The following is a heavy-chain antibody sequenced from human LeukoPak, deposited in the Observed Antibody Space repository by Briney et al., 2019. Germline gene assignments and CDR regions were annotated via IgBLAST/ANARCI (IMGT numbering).Heavy chain of an antibody. Sequence: PGGSLRLSCAASGFTLSSYAISWVRKAPGRGMEWVSGISGSGGSTYYADSVRGRFTTSRDNFQNTLYLQMNSLRAEDTAVYYCATAWNGWYFDYWGQGTLVTVSS. CDR2: ISGSGGST. V-gene: IGHV3-23*01. J-gene: IGHJ4*02. CDR3: ATAWNGWYFDY. CDR1: GFTLSSYA. D-gene: IGHD1-1*01.